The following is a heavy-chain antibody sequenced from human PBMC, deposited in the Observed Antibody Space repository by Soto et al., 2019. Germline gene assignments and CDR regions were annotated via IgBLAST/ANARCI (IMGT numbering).Heavy chain of an antibody. J-gene: IGHJ5*02. Sequence: SETLSLTCTVSGGSITDYSWVWIRQPAGKGLEWIGRIFSSGSTNYNPSLKGRITMSLDTSKNQFSPKLNSATATDTAVYFCARDQGVVVTADNWFDPWGQGILVTVSS. CDR3: ARDQGVVVTADNWFDP. D-gene: IGHD2-21*02. V-gene: IGHV4-4*07. CDR2: IFSSGST. CDR1: GGSITDYS.